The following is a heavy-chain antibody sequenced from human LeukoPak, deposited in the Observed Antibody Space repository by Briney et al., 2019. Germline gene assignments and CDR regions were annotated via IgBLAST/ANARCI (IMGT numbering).Heavy chain of an antibody. CDR1: GFTFGYYR. D-gene: IGHD3-16*01. J-gene: IGHJ4*02. V-gene: IGHV3-7*01. CDR2: IKEDGSIK. CDR3: ARVSGFGDVLDC. Sequence: PGGSLRLSCEASGFTFGYYRMSWVRQAPGKGLEWVANIKEDGSIKKYLDSARGRLTISRDNAENSLYLQMSSLRVEDTAVYYWARVSGFGDVLDCWGRGILVTVSS.